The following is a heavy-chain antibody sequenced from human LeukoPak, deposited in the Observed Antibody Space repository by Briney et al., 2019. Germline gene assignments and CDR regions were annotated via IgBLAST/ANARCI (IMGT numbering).Heavy chain of an antibody. CDR2: IDYSGTT. CDR1: DASISRSPYY. V-gene: IGHV4-39*01. J-gene: IGHJ4*02. Sequence: PSETLSLTCYVSDASISRSPYYWGWIRQPPGKGLEWIGNIDYSGTTNYNPSLKSRVFMSVDTSKRQFSLKLRSVTGTDTAVYYCARSSESYGSSGYYSYYFDYWGQGTLVTVSS. D-gene: IGHD3-22*01. CDR3: ARSSESYGSSGYYSYYFDY.